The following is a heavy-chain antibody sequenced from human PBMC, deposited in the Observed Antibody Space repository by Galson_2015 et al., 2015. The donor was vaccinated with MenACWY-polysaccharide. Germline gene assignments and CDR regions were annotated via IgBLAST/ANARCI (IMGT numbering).Heavy chain of an antibody. D-gene: IGHD5-24*01. V-gene: IGHV2-5*02. CDR2: IYWAGDE. CDR1: GFSLSDIGEG. J-gene: IGHJ5*02. CDR3: VHSHWLQENYFDP. Sequence: PALVKPTQTLTLTCTFSGFSLSDIGEGVGWIRQPPGKAPEWLALIYWAGDERYSPSLKTRLSITKDASKNQVVLKMTNTDPVDTATYYCVHSHWLQENYFDPWGQGTLVAVS.